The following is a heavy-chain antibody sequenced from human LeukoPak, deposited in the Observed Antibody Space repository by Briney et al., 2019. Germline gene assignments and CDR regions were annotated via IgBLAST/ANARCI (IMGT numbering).Heavy chain of an antibody. Sequence: SETLSLTCAVSGGSISSSSYYWGWIRQPPGKGLEWIGSIYYSGSTYYNPSLKSRVTISVDTSKNQFSLKLSSVTAADTAVYYCARLRLGELVYYYYYMDVWGKGTTVTISS. CDR3: ARLRLGELVYYYYYMDV. J-gene: IGHJ6*03. V-gene: IGHV4-39*01. CDR2: IYYSGST. CDR1: GGSISSSSYY. D-gene: IGHD3-10*01.